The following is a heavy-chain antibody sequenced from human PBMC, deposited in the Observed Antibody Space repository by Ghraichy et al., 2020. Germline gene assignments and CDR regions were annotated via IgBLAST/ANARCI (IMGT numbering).Heavy chain of an antibody. CDR2: INDSGST. Sequence: SETLSLTCGVYGGSFRGYYWIWIRQSPGKGLEWIGEINDSGSTNYNPSLKSRATISVDTSKKQFSLKLSSVTAADTAVYYCGRSPQYSSYWYVRYWGQGTLVTVSS. D-gene: IGHD6-19*01. J-gene: IGHJ4*02. CDR3: GRSPQYSSYWYVRY. V-gene: IGHV4-34*01. CDR1: GGSFRGYY.